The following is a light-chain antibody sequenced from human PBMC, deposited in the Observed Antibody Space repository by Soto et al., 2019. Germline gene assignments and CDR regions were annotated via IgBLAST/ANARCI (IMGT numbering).Light chain of an antibody. V-gene: IGKV1-6*01. Sequence: AIQMTQSPTSLSASVGDRVIITCRASQDISKDLGWYQRKPGKAPKFLIYSATSTQSGVPSTFSGSGFGTDFTLTISSLQPEDFATYYCLQDHDYPRTFGQGTKVDIK. CDR2: SAT. J-gene: IGKJ1*01. CDR3: LQDHDYPRT. CDR1: QDISKD.